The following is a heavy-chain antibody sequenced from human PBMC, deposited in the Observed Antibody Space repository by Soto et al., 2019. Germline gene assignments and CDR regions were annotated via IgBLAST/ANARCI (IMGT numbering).Heavy chain of an antibody. D-gene: IGHD1-1*01. CDR1: GGSLTPPVC. V-gene: IGHV4-4*02. CDR2: VFHSGSA. J-gene: IGHJ4*02. CDR3: ARKAWTRLDY. Sequence: QLQLQEPGPGLLKPSGPLSLTCGFSGGSLTPPVCWGWVRLPPGKGLEWIGEVFHSGSANYNPSLQSRVTISLDKSTNQFSLRLSSVTAADTAVYYCARKAWTRLDYWGQGALVTVSS.